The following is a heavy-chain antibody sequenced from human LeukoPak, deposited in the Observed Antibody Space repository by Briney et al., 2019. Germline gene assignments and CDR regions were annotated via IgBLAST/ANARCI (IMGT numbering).Heavy chain of an antibody. D-gene: IGHD3-22*01. V-gene: IGHV3-23*01. CDR1: GFTFSNSA. CDR3: ARADTSGYIYYFDY. Sequence: GGSLRLSCAASGFTFSNSAMSWVRQAPGKGLEWVSSVSGSDGSTYCADSVKGRFTISRDNSKNTLYLQVNSLRAEDTAVYYCARADTSGYIYYFDYWGQGTLVTVSS. CDR2: VSGSDGST. J-gene: IGHJ4*02.